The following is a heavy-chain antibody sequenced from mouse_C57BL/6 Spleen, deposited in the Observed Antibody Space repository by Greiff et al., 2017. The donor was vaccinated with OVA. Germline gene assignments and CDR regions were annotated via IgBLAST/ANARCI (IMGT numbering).Heavy chain of an antibody. CDR2: ISSKSSNYAT. V-gene: IGHV10-3*01. CDR1: GFTFNTYA. D-gene: IGHD1-1*01. Sequence: EVQRVESGGGLVQPKGSLKLSCAASGFTFNTYAMHWVRQAPGKGLEWVARISSKSSNYATYYADSVKDRFTISRDDSQSMLYLQINNLKTEDTAMYYGVRSHYYGSSHWYFDVWGTGTTVTVSS. CDR3: VRSHYYGSSHWYFDV. J-gene: IGHJ1*03.